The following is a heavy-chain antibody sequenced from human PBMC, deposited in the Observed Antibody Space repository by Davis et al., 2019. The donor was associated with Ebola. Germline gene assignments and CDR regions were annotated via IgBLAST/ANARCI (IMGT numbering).Heavy chain of an antibody. V-gene: IGHV3-23*01. CDR2: ISGSGGST. D-gene: IGHD4-17*01. CDR3: AKDHGDRTGGYFDY. Sequence: GESLKISCAASGFTFSSYAVSWVRQAPGKGLEWVSAISGSGGSTYYADSVKGRFTISRDNSKNTLYLQMNSLRAEDTAVYYCAKDHGDRTGGYFDYWGQGTLVTVSS. CDR1: GFTFSSYA. J-gene: IGHJ4*02.